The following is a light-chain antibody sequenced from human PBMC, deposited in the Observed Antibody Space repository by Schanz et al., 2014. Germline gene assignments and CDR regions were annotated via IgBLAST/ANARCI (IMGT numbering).Light chain of an antibody. V-gene: IGLV2-14*03. Sequence: QSALTQPASVSGSPGQSITISCTGTSSDVGAYNYVSWYQQYPGKAPKVIIYDVSDRPSGVSNRFSGSKSGNTASLTISGLQAEYPFPSSCFSYAPRVFGGGTKLTVL. CDR1: SSDVGAYNY. J-gene: IGLJ3*02. CDR3: FSYAPRV. CDR2: DVS.